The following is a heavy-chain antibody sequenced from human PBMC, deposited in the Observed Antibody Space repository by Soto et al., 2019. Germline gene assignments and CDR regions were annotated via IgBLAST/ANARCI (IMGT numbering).Heavy chain of an antibody. V-gene: IGHV1-46*01. J-gene: IGHJ4*02. CDR3: VRELQGGNLDH. CDR1: GYIFTDYF. CDR2: IFTNAGDT. Sequence: ASVKVPCKTSGYIFTDYFMHWVRQAPGQGLEWMGIIFTNAGDTRYAPKFRGRVTMTRDTSTSTVYMELSSLKSEDTAVYYCVRELQGGNLDHWGQGTLVTVSS. D-gene: IGHD3-16*01.